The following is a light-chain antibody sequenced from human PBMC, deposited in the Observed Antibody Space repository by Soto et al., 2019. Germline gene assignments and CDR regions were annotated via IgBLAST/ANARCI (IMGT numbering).Light chain of an antibody. V-gene: IGKV4-1*01. J-gene: IGKJ1*01. CDR1: QSVLYSSNNKNY. CDR2: WAS. CDR3: QQYASTPMT. Sequence: DIVLTQSPDSLAVSLGERATINCKSSQSVLYSSNNKNYLAWYQQRPGQPPKMLIYWASTRESGVPDRFSGSGSGTDFTLTISSLQPADVAVYYCQQYASTPMTFGQGTKVEIK.